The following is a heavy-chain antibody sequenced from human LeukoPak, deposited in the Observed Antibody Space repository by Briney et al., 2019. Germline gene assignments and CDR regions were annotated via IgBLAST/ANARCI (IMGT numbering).Heavy chain of an antibody. CDR1: GGTFSSYA. CDR3: ARDRAYDSSGYLARDAFDI. J-gene: IGHJ3*02. V-gene: IGHV1-69*04. Sequence: SVKVSCKASGGTFSSYAISWVRQAPGQGLEWMGRIIPILGIANYAQKFQGRVTITADKSTSTAYMELSSLRSEDTAVYYCARDRAYDSSGYLARDAFDIWGQGTMVTVSS. CDR2: IIPILGIA. D-gene: IGHD3-22*01.